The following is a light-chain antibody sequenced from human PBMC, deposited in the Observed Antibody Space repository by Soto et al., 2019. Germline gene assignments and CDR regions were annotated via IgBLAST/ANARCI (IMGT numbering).Light chain of an antibody. J-gene: IGLJ2*01. V-gene: IGLV1-40*01. CDR2: GNN. CDR1: ISNIGAGYD. CDR3: QSFDTRLNSVV. Sequence: QTVVTQPPSVSGAPGQRVTISCTGSISNIGAGYDVHWYQQVPGTAPKLPIYGNNNRPSGVTDRFSGSKSVTSASLAITGLQAEDEADYYCQSFDTRLNSVVFGGGTKLTVL.